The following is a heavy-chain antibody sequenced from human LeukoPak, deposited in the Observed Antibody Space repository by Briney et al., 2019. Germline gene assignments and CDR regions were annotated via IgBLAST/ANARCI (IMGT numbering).Heavy chain of an antibody. CDR2: IYCSGST. CDR1: GGSISSSSYY. V-gene: IGHV4-39*01. D-gene: IGHD6-19*01. J-gene: IGHJ4*02. Sequence: PSETLSLTCTVSGGSISSSSYYWGWIRQPPGKGLEWIGSIYCSGSTYYNPSLKSRVTISVDTSKNQFSLKLSSVTAADTAVYYCACGQQWLPTHYDYWGQETLVTVSS. CDR3: ACGQQWLPTHYDY.